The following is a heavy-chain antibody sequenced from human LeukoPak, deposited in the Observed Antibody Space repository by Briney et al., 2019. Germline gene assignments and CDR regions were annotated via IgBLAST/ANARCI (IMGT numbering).Heavy chain of an antibody. CDR2: IIPIFGTA. J-gene: IGHJ4*02. Sequence: ASVKVFCKASGGTFSSYAISWVRQAPGQGLEWMGGIIPIFGTANYAQKFQGRVTITTDESTSTAYMELSSLRSDDTAVYYCARAPTGTYYDFWSGNFDYWGQGTLVTVSS. CDR3: ARAPTGTYYDFWSGNFDY. V-gene: IGHV1-69*05. D-gene: IGHD3-3*01. CDR1: GGTFSSYA.